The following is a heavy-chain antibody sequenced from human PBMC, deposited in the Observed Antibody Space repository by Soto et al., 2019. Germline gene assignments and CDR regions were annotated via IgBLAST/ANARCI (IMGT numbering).Heavy chain of an antibody. J-gene: IGHJ6*02. CDR1: GVTFSSYA. V-gene: IGHV3-23*01. D-gene: IGHD6-19*01. CDR2: ISGSGGST. CDR3: AKNGPVAGGWGMDV. Sequence: HPGGSLRLSCAASGVTFSSYAMSWVRQAPGKGLEWVSAISGSGGSTYYADSVKGRFTISRDNSKNTLYLQMNSLRAEDTAVYYCAKNGPVAGGWGMDVWGQGTTITVSS.